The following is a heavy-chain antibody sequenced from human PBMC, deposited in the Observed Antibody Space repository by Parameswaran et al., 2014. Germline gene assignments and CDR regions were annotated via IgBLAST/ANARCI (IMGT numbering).Heavy chain of an antibody. D-gene: IGHD3-9*01. J-gene: IGHJ6*02. V-gene: IGHV1-69*01. CDR2: IIPIFGTA. Sequence: WVRQAPGQGLEWMGGIIPIFGTANYAQKFQGRVTITADESTSTAYMELSSLRSEDTAVYYCARDHDILTGFPYYYYGMDVWGQGTTVTVSS. CDR3: ARDHDILTGFPYYYYGMDV.